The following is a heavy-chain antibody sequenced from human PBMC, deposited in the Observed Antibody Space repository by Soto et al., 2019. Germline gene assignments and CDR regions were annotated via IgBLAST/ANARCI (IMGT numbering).Heavy chain of an antibody. V-gene: IGHV1-69*01. CDR3: ARDFEGLAAAGTNWFDP. D-gene: IGHD6-13*01. CDR2: IIPIFGTA. CDR1: GGTFSSYA. Sequence: QVQLVQSGAEVKKPGSSVKVSCKASGGTFSSYAISWVRQAPGQGLEWMGGIIPIFGTANYAQKFQGRVTITADESTSTAYMELSSLRSEDTAVYYCARDFEGLAAAGTNWFDPWGQGTLVTVSS. J-gene: IGHJ5*02.